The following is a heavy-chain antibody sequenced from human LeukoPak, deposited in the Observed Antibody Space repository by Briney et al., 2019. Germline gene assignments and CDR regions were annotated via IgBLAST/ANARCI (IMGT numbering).Heavy chain of an antibody. Sequence: GGSLRLSCAASGFTFSSYSMNWVRQAPGKGLEWVSYISSSTSPIYHADSVKGRFTISRDNAKNSLYLQMNSLRAEDTAVYYCARADYDSSGYYADYWGQGTLVTVSS. V-gene: IGHV3-48*04. CDR2: ISSSTSPI. D-gene: IGHD3-22*01. CDR1: GFTFSSYS. J-gene: IGHJ4*02. CDR3: ARADYDSSGYYADY.